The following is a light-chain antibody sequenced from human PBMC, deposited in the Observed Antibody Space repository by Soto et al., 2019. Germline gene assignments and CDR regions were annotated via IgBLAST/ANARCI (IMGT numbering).Light chain of an antibody. CDR3: SSYAGSNHNWV. V-gene: IGLV2-8*01. CDR1: SSDVGGYNY. CDR2: EVS. Sequence: QSALTQPPSASGSPGQSVTISCTGTSSDVGGYNYVSWYQQHPGKAPKLMIYEVSKRPSGFPDRFSGSKSGNTASLTVSGLQAEDEADYYCSSYAGSNHNWVFGGGTKLTVL. J-gene: IGLJ3*02.